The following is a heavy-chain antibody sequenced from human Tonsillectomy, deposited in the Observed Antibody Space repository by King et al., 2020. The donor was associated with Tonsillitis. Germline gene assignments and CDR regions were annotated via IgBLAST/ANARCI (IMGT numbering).Heavy chain of an antibody. Sequence: VQLVESGGGLVQPGGSLRLSCAASGFTFSSYWMSWVRQAPGKGLEWVANIKQDGSEKYYVDSVKGRFTISRGNAKNSLYLQMNRLRAEDTAVYYCARDTAGYSSGWYVGGLDYWGQGTLVTVSS. J-gene: IGHJ4*02. CDR2: IKQDGSEK. CDR1: GFTFSSYW. D-gene: IGHD6-19*01. V-gene: IGHV3-7*01. CDR3: ARDTAGYSSGWYVGGLDY.